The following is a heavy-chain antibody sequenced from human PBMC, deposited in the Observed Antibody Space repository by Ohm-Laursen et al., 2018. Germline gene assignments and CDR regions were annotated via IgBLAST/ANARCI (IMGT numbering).Heavy chain of an antibody. V-gene: IGHV3-23*01. CDR1: GFTFSSYA. CDR2: ISGSGGAT. Sequence: SLRLSCAASGFTFSSYAMTWVRQAPGKGLEWVSGISGSGGATDYTDSVKGRFTISRDNSKNTLYLQMNILRADDTAVYYCAIARVYWNYWGQGTLVTVSS. D-gene: IGHD2-8*02. J-gene: IGHJ4*02. CDR3: AIARVYWNY.